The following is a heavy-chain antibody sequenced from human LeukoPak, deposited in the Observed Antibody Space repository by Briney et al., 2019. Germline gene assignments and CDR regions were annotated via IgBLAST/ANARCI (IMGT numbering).Heavy chain of an antibody. CDR1: GGTFSSYA. CDR3: ARGEVPPHYFDY. Sequence: SVKVSCEASGGTFSSYAISWVRQAPGQGLEWVGGIILIFGTANYAQKFQGRVTITADESTNTAYMELSSLRSEDTAVYYCARGEVPPHYFDYWGQGTMVTVSS. J-gene: IGHJ4*02. CDR2: IILIFGTA. V-gene: IGHV1-69*13.